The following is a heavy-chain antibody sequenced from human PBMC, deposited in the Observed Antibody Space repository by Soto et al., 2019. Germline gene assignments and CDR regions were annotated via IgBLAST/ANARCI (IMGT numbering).Heavy chain of an antibody. D-gene: IGHD5-12*01. CDR1: GYTFTSYA. CDR3: ARDHKVGGYATSCDY. V-gene: IGHV1-3*01. J-gene: IGHJ4*02. CDR2: INAGNGNT. Sequence: QVPLVQSGAEVKKPGASVKVSCKASGYTFTSYAMHWVRQAPGQRLEWMGWINAGNGNTEYSQKFQGRVTITRDTSASTAYMELSSLRSEDTAVYYCARDHKVGGYATSCDYWGQGTLVTVSS.